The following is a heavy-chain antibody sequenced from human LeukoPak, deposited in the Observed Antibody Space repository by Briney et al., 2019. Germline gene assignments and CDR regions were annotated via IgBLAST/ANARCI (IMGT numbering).Heavy chain of an antibody. CDR1: GFTFSSYS. D-gene: IGHD2-21*02. V-gene: IGHV3-21*01. Sequence: PGGSLRLSCAASGFTFSSYSMNWVRQAPGKGLGWVSSISSSSSYIYYADSVKGRFTISRDNAKNSLYLQMNSLRAEDTAVYYCARDMGHIVVVTAPGWFDPWGQGTLVTVSS. CDR3: ARDMGHIVVVTAPGWFDP. CDR2: ISSSSSYI. J-gene: IGHJ5*02.